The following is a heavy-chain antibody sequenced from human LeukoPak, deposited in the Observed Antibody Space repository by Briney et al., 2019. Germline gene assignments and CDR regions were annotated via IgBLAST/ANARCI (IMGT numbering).Heavy chain of an antibody. D-gene: IGHD3-10*01. V-gene: IGHV3-23*01. CDR2: ISSSGGGT. CDR3: AKETKVRGVIITVDY. CDR1: GFTFNSYA. Sequence: GGSLRLSCAASGFTFNSYAMSWVRQAPGKGPEWVSAISSSGGGTYYADSVKGRFTISRDNSKNTLYLQMNSLRVEDTAVYYCAKETKVRGVIITVDYWGQGTLVTVSS. J-gene: IGHJ4*02.